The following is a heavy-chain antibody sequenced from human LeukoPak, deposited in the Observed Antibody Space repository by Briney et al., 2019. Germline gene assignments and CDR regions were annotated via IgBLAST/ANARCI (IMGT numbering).Heavy chain of an antibody. D-gene: IGHD4-23*01. CDR1: GYSFTSYW. J-gene: IGHJ3*02. Sequence: PGESRKISCKGSGYSFTSYWIGWVRQMPGKVLEWMGIIYPGDSDTRYSPSFQGQVTISADKSISTAYLQWSSLKASDTAMYYCARRGYGGNSVYAFDIWGQGTMVTVSS. CDR3: ARRGYGGNSVYAFDI. CDR2: IYPGDSDT. V-gene: IGHV5-51*01.